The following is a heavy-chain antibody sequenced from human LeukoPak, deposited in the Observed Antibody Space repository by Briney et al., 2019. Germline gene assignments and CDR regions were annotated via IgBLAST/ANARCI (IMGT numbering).Heavy chain of an antibody. CDR3: AHNYLGDFWSGYYNNWFDP. CDR2: IYWNDDK. V-gene: IGHV2-5*01. Sequence: SGPTLVKPTQTLTLTCTFSGFSLSTSGVGVGWIRQPPGKALEWLALIYWNDDKRYSPSLKSRLTITKDTSKNQVVLTMTNMDPVDTATYYCAHNYLGDFWSGYYNNWFDPWGQGTLVTVSS. D-gene: IGHD3-3*01. J-gene: IGHJ5*02. CDR1: GFSLSTSGVG.